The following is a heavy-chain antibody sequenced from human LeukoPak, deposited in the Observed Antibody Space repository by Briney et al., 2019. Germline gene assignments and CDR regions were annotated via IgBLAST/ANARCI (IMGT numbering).Heavy chain of an antibody. V-gene: IGHV3-23*01. Sequence: PGGSLRLSCAVSGFTFSSYAMTWVRQAPGKGLEWVSTITGSGGSTYYADSVKGRFTISRDNSKNTLYLQMNSLRAEDTAVYYCARDKLGPYYYDSSGYYYVHWGQGTLVTVSS. D-gene: IGHD3-22*01. J-gene: IGHJ4*02. CDR3: ARDKLGPYYYDSSGYYYVH. CDR2: ITGSGGST. CDR1: GFTFSSYA.